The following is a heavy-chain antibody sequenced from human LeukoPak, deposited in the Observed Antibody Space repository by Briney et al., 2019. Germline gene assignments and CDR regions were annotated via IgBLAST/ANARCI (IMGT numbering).Heavy chain of an antibody. CDR2: ITSNGDTT. D-gene: IGHD7-27*01. CDR3: LKDRLGTGDY. V-gene: IGHV3-64D*06. J-gene: IGHJ4*02. Sequence: GGSLRLSCAVSGFTFSSYAMHWVRQAPGKGLEYVSSITSNGDTTYYTDSVKGRFTISRDNSKNTLYLQMSSLRAEDTAVYYCLKDRLGTGDYWGQGTLVSVSS. CDR1: GFTFSSYA.